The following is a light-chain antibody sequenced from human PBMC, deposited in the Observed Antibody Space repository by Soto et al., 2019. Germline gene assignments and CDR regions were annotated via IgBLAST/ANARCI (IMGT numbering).Light chain of an antibody. Sequence: DIQMTQSPSTLSGSVGDRVTITWRASQTISSWLAWYQQKPGKAPKLLIYKASTLKSGVPSRFSGSGSGTDFTLTISSLQPEDFATYYCQQSYSTLYTFGQGTKVDIK. J-gene: IGKJ2*01. V-gene: IGKV1-5*03. CDR2: KAS. CDR1: QTISSW. CDR3: QQSYSTLYT.